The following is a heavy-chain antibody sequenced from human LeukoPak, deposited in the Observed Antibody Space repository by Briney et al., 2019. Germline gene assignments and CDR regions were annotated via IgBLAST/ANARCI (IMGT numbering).Heavy chain of an antibody. D-gene: IGHD5-18*01. J-gene: IGHJ2*01. CDR2: MNPTSGNT. CDR1: GYTFTSYD. CDR3: TRMRGYTYGYWYLDL. V-gene: IGHV1-8*01. Sequence: PWASVKVSCKAAGYTFTSYDINWVRQAPGQGLEWMGGMNPTSGNTGYAQKFQGRVTMTRDASIATAYMELSSLTSEDTALYYCTRMRGYTYGYWYLDLWGRGTPVTVSS.